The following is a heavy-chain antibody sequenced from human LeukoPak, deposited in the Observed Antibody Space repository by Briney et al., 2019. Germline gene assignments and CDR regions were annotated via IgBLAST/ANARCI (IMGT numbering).Heavy chain of an antibody. CDR1: GYTFTDYY. Sequence: ASVKVSCKASGYTFTDYYIHWVRRAPGQGLEWMGWINPSSGGTNYAQKFQGRVTMTTTRAKSISTGYMELSRLTSDDTAVYYCARGPRGGSSGSPGDYWGQGTLVTVSS. V-gene: IGHV1-2*02. D-gene: IGHD6-19*01. CDR2: INPSSGGT. CDR3: ARGPRGGSSGSPGDY. J-gene: IGHJ4*02.